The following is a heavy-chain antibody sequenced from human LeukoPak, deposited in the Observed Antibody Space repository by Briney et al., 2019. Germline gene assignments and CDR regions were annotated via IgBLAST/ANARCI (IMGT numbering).Heavy chain of an antibody. J-gene: IGHJ4*02. CDR2: IYGSGGGI. CDR3: AKDRLPDGRWSLDY. V-gene: IGHV3-23*01. D-gene: IGHD6-13*01. CDR1: GFTFSKTY. Sequence: PGGSLRLSCAASGFTFSKTYMNWVRQAPGKGLEWVSGIYGSGGGIQYADSVKGRFTISRDNSKNTLYLQMNSLRAEDTALYYCAKDRLPDGRWSLDYWGQGTLVTVSS.